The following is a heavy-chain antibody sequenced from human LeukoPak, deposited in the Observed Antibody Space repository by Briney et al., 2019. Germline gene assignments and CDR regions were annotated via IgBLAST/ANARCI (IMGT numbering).Heavy chain of an antibody. CDR2: VSGSGSIT. J-gene: IGHJ4*02. Sequence: GGSLRLSCVASGFAFSRFAMNWVRQAPGKGLEWVSIVSGSGSITNSADSVKGRFTISRDNSKNTVYLEMNSLRAEDTAVYYCATEGFDNWGQGTLVSVSS. D-gene: IGHD1-14*01. V-gene: IGHV3-23*01. CDR1: GFAFSRFA. CDR3: ATEGFDN.